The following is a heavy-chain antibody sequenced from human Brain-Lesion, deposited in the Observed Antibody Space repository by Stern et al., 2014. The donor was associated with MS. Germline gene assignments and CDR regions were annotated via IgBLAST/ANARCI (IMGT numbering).Heavy chain of an antibody. CDR3: ARGIAASATGGGASYYYYYYMDV. Sequence: QVTLKESGPVLVKPTETLTLTCTVSGFSLSNARMGVSWIRQPPGKALGWLAHIFSNDEKSYSTSLKSRLTISKDTSKSQVVLTMTNMDPVDTATYYCARGIAASATGGGASYYYYYYMDVWGKGTTVTVSS. V-gene: IGHV2-26*01. CDR1: GFSLSNARMG. D-gene: IGHD6-13*01. J-gene: IGHJ6*03. CDR2: IFSNDEK.